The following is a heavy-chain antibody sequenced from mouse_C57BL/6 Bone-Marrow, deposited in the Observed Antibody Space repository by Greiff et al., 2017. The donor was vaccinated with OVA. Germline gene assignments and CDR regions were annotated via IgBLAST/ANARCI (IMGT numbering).Heavy chain of an antibody. Sequence: QVQLQQPGAELVRPGTSVKLSCKASGYTFTNYWMHWVNQRPGQGLEWIGVIAPSDSYINYNQKFKGRATLTVDTSSSTAYMHLSRLTSEDSAVYYCAHGGSRLYLHYWGQGTSLTVSS. D-gene: IGHD1-1*01. CDR2: IAPSDSYI. J-gene: IGHJ2*02. CDR3: AHGGSRLYLHY. V-gene: IGHV1-59*01. CDR1: GYTFTNYW.